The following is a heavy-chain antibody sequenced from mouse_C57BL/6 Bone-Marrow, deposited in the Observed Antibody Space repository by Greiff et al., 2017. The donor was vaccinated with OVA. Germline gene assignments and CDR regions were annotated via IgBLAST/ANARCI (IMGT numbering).Heavy chain of an antibody. CDR1: GFSLTSYG. V-gene: IGHV2-6*01. CDR2: IWGVGST. J-gene: IGHJ3*01. D-gene: IGHD2-5*01. Sequence: VQLVESGPGLVAPSQSLSITCTVSGFSLTSYGVDWVRQSPGKGLEWLGVIWGVGSTNYNSALKSRLSISKDNSKSQVFLKMNSLQTDDTAMYYCASSAYYSNTGFAYWGQGTLVTVSA. CDR3: ASSAYYSNTGFAY.